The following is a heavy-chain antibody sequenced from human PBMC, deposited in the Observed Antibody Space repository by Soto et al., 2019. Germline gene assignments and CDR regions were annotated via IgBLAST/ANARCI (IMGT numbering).Heavy chain of an antibody. CDR3: VRYCSSTLCNGVATRTVDY. J-gene: IGHJ4*02. V-gene: IGHV3-48*03. CDR1: RFTFSTYE. CDR2: ISSSGNTV. Sequence: EVQLVESGGALVQPGGSLRLSCAASRFTFSTYEMIWVRQAPGKGLEWVSYISSSGNTVYYADSVKGRFTISRDNTRNSLYLQMNSLRDEDTALYYCVRYCSSTLCNGVATRTVDYWGQGTLVTVSA. D-gene: IGHD2-2*01.